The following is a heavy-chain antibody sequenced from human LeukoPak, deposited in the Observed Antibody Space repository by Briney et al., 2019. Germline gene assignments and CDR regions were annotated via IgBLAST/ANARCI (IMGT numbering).Heavy chain of an antibody. CDR1: GYSFTSYW. CDR2: IDPSDSYT. Sequence: GESLQISCKGSGYSFTSYWISWVRQMPGKGLEWMGRIDPSDSYTNYSPSFQGHVTISADKSISTAYLQWSSLKASDTAMYYCARWGITMVRGDDYNWFDPWGQGTLVTVSS. V-gene: IGHV5-10-1*01. D-gene: IGHD3-10*01. J-gene: IGHJ5*02. CDR3: ARWGITMVRGDDYNWFDP.